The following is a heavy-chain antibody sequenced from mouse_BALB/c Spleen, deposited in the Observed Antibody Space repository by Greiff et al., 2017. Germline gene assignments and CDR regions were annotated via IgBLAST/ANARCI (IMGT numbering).Heavy chain of an antibody. V-gene: IGHV1S81*02. CDR3: ARGYYGSSYFAY. J-gene: IGHJ3*01. CDR1: GYTFTSYW. D-gene: IGHD1-1*01. CDR2: INPSNGRT. Sequence: QVQLQQPGAELVKPGASVKLSCKASGYTFTSYWMHWVKQRPGQGLEWIGEINPSNGRTNYNEKFKSKATLTVDKSSSTAYIQLSSLTSEDSAVYYCARGYYGSSYFAYWGQGTLVTVSA.